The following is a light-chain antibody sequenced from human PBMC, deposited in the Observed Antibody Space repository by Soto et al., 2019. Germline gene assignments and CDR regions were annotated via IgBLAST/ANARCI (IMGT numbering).Light chain of an antibody. Sequence: EIVMTQSPATLSVSPGETATLSCRASQSLSSNLACYQQKPGQAPRLLIYSASTRATGIPGRFSGSGSGTEFTLAISSLQSEDFALYYCQQYNKGWTFGQGTKLEIK. CDR3: QQYNKGWT. J-gene: IGKJ1*01. CDR1: QSLSSN. CDR2: SAS. V-gene: IGKV3-15*01.